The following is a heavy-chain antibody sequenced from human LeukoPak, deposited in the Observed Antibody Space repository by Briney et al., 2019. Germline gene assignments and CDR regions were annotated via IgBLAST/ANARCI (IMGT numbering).Heavy chain of an antibody. J-gene: IGHJ6*02. CDR3: ARGSSSSLYYYGMDV. Sequence: ASVKVSCKASGGTFSSYAISWVRQAPGQGPEWMGRIIPILGIANYAQKFQGRVTITADKSTSTAYMELNSLRSEDTAVYYCARGSSSSLYYYGMDVWGQGTTVTVSS. V-gene: IGHV1-69*04. D-gene: IGHD6-6*01. CDR2: IIPILGIA. CDR1: GGTFSSYA.